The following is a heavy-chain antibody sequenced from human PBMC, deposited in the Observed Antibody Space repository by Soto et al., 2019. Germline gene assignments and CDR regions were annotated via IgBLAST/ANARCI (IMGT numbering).Heavy chain of an antibody. CDR3: ARDATYYYDSSGYGRGYFDY. CDR2: ISYDGSNK. CDR1: GFTFSSYA. J-gene: IGHJ4*02. V-gene: IGHV3-30-3*01. D-gene: IGHD3-22*01. Sequence: GGSLRLSCAASGFTFSSYAMHWVRQAPGKGLEWVAVISYDGSNKYYADSVKGRFTISRDNSKNTLYLQMNSLRAEDTAVYYCARDATYYYDSSGYGRGYFDYWGQGTLVTVSS.